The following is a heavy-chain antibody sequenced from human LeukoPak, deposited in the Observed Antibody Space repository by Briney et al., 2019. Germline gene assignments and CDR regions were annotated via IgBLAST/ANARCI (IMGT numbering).Heavy chain of an antibody. Sequence: SETLSLTCTVSGGSISSYYWSWIRQPAGKGLEWIGRIYTSGSTNYNPSLKSRVTMSVDTSKNQFSLKLSSVTAADTAVYYCARDYRSVLPRYYYYYYMDVWGKGTTVTVSS. V-gene: IGHV4-4*07. D-gene: IGHD6-25*01. J-gene: IGHJ6*03. CDR2: IYTSGST. CDR1: GGSISSYY. CDR3: ARDYRSVLPRYYYYYYMDV.